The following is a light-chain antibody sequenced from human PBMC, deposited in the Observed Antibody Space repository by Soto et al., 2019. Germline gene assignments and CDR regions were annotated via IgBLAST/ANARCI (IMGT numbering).Light chain of an antibody. CDR3: GTWDSTPSAGI. J-gene: IGLJ2*01. CDR2: ENN. CDR1: SSNIGNNY. Sequence: QSVLTQPPSVSAAPGQEVTISCSGSSSNIGNNYVSWYQQFPGTAPKLLIYENNKRPSGIPDRFSGSKSGTSATLGITGLQTGDEADYYCGTWDSTPSAGIFGGGTKVTVL. V-gene: IGLV1-51*02.